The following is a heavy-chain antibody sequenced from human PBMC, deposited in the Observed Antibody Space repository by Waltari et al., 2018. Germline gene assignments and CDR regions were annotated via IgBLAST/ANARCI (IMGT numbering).Heavy chain of an antibody. CDR3: AREVVPAATIVVNWFDP. CDR1: GSTFPNYA. V-gene: IGHV7-4-1*02. CDR2: INTNTGNP. Sequence: QVQLVQSGSELKKPGASVKVSCKASGSTFPNYAITSLRQAPGQGLELRGWINTNTGNPTYVQGFTGRFVFSLDTSVSTAYLQINSLKADDTAVYYCAREVVPAATIVVNWFDPWGQGTLVTVSS. J-gene: IGHJ5*02. D-gene: IGHD2-2*01.